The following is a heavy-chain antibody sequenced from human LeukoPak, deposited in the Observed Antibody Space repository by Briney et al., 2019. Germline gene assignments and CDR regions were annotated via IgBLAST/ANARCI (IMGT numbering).Heavy chain of an antibody. J-gene: IGHJ4*02. CDR3: ARAVQLLPDY. Sequence: SETLSLTCTVSGGSISSSSYYWSWIRQPPGKGLEWIGYIYYSGSTNYNPSLKSRVTISVDTSKNQFSLKLSSVTAADTAVYYCARAVQLLPDYWGQGTLVTVSS. V-gene: IGHV4-61*01. D-gene: IGHD2-2*01. CDR1: GGSISSSSYY. CDR2: IYYSGST.